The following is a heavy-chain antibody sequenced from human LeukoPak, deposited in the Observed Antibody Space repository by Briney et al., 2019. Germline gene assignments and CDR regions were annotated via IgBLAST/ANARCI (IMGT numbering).Heavy chain of an antibody. CDR1: GGSISSGSYY. CDR2: IYWDDDK. CDR3: AHSIHSSSWYPLKGFDY. Sequence: TLSLTCTVSGGSISSGSYYWSWIRQPPGKALEWLALIYWDDDKRYSPSLKSRLTITKDTSKNQVVLTMTNMDPVDTATYYCAHSIHSSSWYPLKGFDYWGQGTLVTVSS. D-gene: IGHD6-13*01. V-gene: IGHV2-5*08. J-gene: IGHJ4*02.